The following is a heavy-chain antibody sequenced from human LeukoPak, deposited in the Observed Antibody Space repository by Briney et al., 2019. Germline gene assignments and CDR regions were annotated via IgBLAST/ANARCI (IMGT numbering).Heavy chain of an antibody. CDR2: INGIGGST. CDR3: AKTLGSVYYDTLED. D-gene: IGHD3-22*01. Sequence: GGSLRLSCAASGFTFSSYAMSWVRQAPGKGLEWVSAINGIGGSTYYADSVKGRFTISRDNSKNTLYLQMNSLRAEDTAVYYCAKTLGSVYYDTLEDWGQGTLVTVSS. J-gene: IGHJ4*02. CDR1: GFTFSSYA. V-gene: IGHV3-23*01.